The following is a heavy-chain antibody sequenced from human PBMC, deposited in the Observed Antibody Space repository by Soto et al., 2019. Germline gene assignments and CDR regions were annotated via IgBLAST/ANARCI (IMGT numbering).Heavy chain of an antibody. CDR2: IIPIFGTA. V-gene: IGHV1-69*13. J-gene: IGHJ5*02. Sequence: GASVKVSCKASGGTFSSYAISWVRQAPGQGLEWMGGIIPIFGTANYAQKFQGRVTITADESTSTAYMELSSLRSEDTAVYYCARGPLATTYNRFDPWGQGTLVTVSS. D-gene: IGHD5-12*01. CDR3: ARGPLATTYNRFDP. CDR1: GGTFSSYA.